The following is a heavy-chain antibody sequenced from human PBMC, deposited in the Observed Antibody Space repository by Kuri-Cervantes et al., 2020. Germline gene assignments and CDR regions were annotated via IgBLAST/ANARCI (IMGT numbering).Heavy chain of an antibody. J-gene: IGHJ4*02. CDR1: GFTFDDYA. CDR2: ISWNSGSI. D-gene: IGHD6-19*01. V-gene: IGHV3-9*01. Sequence: GGSLRLSCAASGFTFDDYAMHWVRQAPGKGLEWVSGISWNSGSIGYADSVKGRFTISRDDSKSIAYLQMNSLKTEDTAVYYCSRYRAYSSGWPYDYWGQGTLVTVSS. CDR3: SRYRAYSSGWPYDY.